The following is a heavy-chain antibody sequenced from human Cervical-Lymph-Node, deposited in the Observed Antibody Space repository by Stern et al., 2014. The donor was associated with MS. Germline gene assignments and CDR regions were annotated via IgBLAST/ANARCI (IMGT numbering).Heavy chain of an antibody. J-gene: IGHJ4*02. CDR1: GYILTTYY. Sequence: QVQLMQSGGEVKKPGASVKVSCQASGYILTTYYIHWVRQAPGQGLEWMGIINPSDGSTEYAQRFQGRITMTRDTSTDTVYMELNSLRSEDTAVYYCARGLERKVGRGYWGQGTLVTVS. CDR3: ARGLERKVGRGY. CDR2: INPSDGST. V-gene: IGHV1-46*01. D-gene: IGHD1-1*01.